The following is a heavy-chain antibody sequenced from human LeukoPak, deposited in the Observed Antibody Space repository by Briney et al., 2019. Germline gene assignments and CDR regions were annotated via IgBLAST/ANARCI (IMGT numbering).Heavy chain of an antibody. V-gene: IGHV4-59*08. J-gene: IGHJ4*02. CDR2: IYNSGST. Sequence: SETLSLTCSVSGVSISSYYWSWLTPPPGKGLVGCGNIYNSGSTNYKPSLKSRVTISVDTSKNQFSLKLSSVTSEDTAAYYCARLNGLVATTYFDYWGQGTLVTVSS. CDR3: ARLNGLVATTYFDY. CDR1: GVSISSYY. D-gene: IGHD5-12*01.